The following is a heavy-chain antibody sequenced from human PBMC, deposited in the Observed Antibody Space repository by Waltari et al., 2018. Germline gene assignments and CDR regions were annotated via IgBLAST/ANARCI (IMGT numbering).Heavy chain of an antibody. Sequence: QVQLVESGGGVVQPGRSLRLSCAASGFTFSSYAMHWVRQAPGKGLGWVAVISYDGSNKYYADSVKGRFTISRDNSNNTLYLQMNSLRAEDTAVYYCARRGEGSSSSGQVDYWGQGTLVTVSS. V-gene: IGHV3-30-3*01. J-gene: IGHJ4*02. CDR2: ISYDGSNK. CDR1: GFTFSSYA. CDR3: ARRGEGSSSSGQVDY. D-gene: IGHD6-6*01.